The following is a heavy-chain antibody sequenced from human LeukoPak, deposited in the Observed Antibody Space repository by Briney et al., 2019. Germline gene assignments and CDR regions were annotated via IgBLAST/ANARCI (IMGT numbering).Heavy chain of an antibody. CDR1: GFTFSSYG. Sequence: PGRSLRLTCAASGFTFSSYGMQWVRQAPGKGLEWVAVIWYDGSNRYYADSVKGRFTISRDNSKNTLYLQMNSLRAEDTAVYYCAKDGYYYDSSGYPNAFDIWGQGTMVTVSS. J-gene: IGHJ3*02. D-gene: IGHD3-22*01. CDR3: AKDGYYYDSSGYPNAFDI. V-gene: IGHV3-33*06. CDR2: IWYDGSNR.